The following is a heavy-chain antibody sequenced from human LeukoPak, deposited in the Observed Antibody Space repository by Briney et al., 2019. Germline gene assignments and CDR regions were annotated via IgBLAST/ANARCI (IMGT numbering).Heavy chain of an antibody. CDR2: ISVSGTTI. Sequence: PGGSLRLSCAASGFTFSDYEMNWVRQAPGKGLEWLSHISVSGTTIHYADSVKGRFTISRDNAKNSLYLQMNSLRVDDTAVYYCARDRYSSSWGQGTLVTVSS. CDR1: GFTFSDYE. V-gene: IGHV3-48*03. CDR3: ARDRYSSS. D-gene: IGHD6-13*01. J-gene: IGHJ4*02.